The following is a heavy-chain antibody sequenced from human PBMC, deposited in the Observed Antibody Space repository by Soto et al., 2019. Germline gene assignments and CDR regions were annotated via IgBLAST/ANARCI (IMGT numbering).Heavy chain of an antibody. CDR1: GFTFSSYS. D-gene: IGHD5-18*01. CDR2: ISISSSTI. CDR3: ARDTAMGHYYYYGMDV. V-gene: IGHV3-48*01. Sequence: PGGSLRLSCAASGFTFSSYSMNWVRQAPGKGLEWVSYISISSSTIYYADSVKGRFTISRDNAKNSLYLQMNSLRGEDTAVYYCARDTAMGHYYYYGMDVWGQGTTVTVSS. J-gene: IGHJ6*02.